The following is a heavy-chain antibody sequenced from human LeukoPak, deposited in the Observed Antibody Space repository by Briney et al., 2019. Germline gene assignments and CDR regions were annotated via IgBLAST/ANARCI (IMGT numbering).Heavy chain of an antibody. CDR2: INPNSGGT. CDR1: GYIFTGYY. Sequence: GASVKVSCKASGYIFTGYYMHWVRQAPGQGLEWMGWINPNSGGTDYSQKFQGRVTLTRDTSISTAYMELSRLRSDDTAVYYCARRGPVGATKGGNYVDYWGQGTLVTVSS. V-gene: IGHV1-2*02. J-gene: IGHJ4*02. D-gene: IGHD1-26*01. CDR3: ARRGPVGATKGGNYVDY.